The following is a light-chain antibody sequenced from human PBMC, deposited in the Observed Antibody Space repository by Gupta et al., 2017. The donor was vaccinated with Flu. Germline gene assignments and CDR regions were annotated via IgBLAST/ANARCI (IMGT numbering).Light chain of an antibody. CDR1: QDIMSY. J-gene: IGKJ5*01. Sequence: PSSLSASVGDRVNITCRASQDIMSYLNWYQQKPGKAPEVLIYAASNLHSGVPSRFSGSESGTTFTLTITSLQPEDFATYHCQQSDTSPGTFGQGTRLDIK. V-gene: IGKV1-39*01. CDR3: QQSDTSPGT. CDR2: AAS.